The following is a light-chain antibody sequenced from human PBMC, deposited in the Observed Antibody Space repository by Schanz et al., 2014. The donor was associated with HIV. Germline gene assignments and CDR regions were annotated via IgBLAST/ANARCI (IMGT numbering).Light chain of an antibody. J-gene: IGLJ3*02. CDR1: SDHSTYA. V-gene: IGLV4-69*01. Sequence: QLVLTQSPSASASLGASVKLSCTLSSDHSTYAIAWHQQQPEKGPRYLMKVNFDGSHSKGDGIPDRFSGSSSGAERYLTISSLQSDDEAEYYCQTWGTDISMFGGGTKLTVL. CDR3: QTWGTDISM. CDR2: VNFDGSH.